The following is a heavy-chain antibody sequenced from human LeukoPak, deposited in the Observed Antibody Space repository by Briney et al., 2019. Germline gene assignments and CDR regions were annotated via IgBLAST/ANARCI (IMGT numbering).Heavy chain of an antibody. CDR1: GYSISSGYY. V-gene: IGHV4-38-2*01. CDR3: ARSAPHASYMIPHGAFDI. CDR2: IYHSGST. J-gene: IGHJ3*02. Sequence: PSETLSLTCAVSGYSISSGYYWGWIRQPPGKGLEWIGSIYHSGSTYYNPSLKSRVTISVDTSKNQFSLKLSSVTAADTPVYCCARSAPHASYMIPHGAFDIWGQGTMVTVSS. D-gene: IGHD3-22*01.